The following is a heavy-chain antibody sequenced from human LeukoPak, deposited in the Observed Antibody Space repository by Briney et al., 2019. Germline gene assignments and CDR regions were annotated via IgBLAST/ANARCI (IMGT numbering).Heavy chain of an antibody. CDR1: GFTFRAYY. J-gene: IGHJ4*02. Sequence: GGSLRLSCAASGFTFRAYYMTWIRQAPGKGLEWVSYISPSGKTIYYADSVKGRFTISRDNARNSLYLEMNSLRAEDTAVYYCARGHLRQRGFDYWGQGTLVTVSS. CDR3: ARGHLRQRGFDY. CDR2: ISPSGKTI. V-gene: IGHV3-11*04.